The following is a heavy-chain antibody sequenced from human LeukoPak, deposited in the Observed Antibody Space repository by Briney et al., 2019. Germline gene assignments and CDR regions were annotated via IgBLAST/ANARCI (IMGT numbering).Heavy chain of an antibody. CDR2: ISSSSSYI. D-gene: IGHD6-13*01. J-gene: IGHJ4*02. CDR1: GFTFSSYS. V-gene: IGHV3-21*01. CDR3: AGGSIAAAGTLDY. Sequence: GGSLRLSCAASGFTFSSYSVNWVRQAPGKGLEWVSSISSSSSYIYYADSVKGRFTISRDNAKNSLYLQMNSLRAEDTAVYYCAGGSIAAAGTLDYWGQGTLVTVSS.